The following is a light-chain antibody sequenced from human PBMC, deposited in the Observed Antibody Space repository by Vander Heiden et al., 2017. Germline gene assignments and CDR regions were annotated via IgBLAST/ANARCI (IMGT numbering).Light chain of an antibody. V-gene: IGKV1-12*01. CDR2: GAS. Sequence: DIYVTQSPSSLSASVGDRVTIPCRASQGISSWLAWYQQKPGKAPKLLIYGASSLQSGVPSRFSGSGSGTDFTLTISSLQPEDCASYFCQQANSFPLAFGGGTKVEIK. CDR1: QGISSW. J-gene: IGKJ4*01. CDR3: QQANSFPLA.